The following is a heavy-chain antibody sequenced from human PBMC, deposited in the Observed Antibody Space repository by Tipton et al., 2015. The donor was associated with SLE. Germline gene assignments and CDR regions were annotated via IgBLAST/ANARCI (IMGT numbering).Heavy chain of an antibody. CDR2: IAISETTT. J-gene: IGHJ4*02. V-gene: IGHV3-23*01. CDR3: ANEIRPNDY. Sequence: SLRLSCEASVFTFSNHAMSWVRQAPGQGLQWVSSIAISETTTYYADSVKGRFTISRDNSKNTLYLQMNSLRADDTAVYYCANEIRPNDYWGQGTLVTVSS. CDR1: VFTFSNHA.